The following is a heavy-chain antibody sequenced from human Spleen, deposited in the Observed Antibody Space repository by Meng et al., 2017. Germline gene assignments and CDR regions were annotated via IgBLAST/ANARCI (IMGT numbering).Heavy chain of an antibody. CDR3: ARGPTTMAHDFDY. D-gene: IGHD4-11*01. V-gene: IGHV4-34*01. Sequence: GQLHEWGGGLLKPSETLSLTCPGYGWSFSGYYWSWSRQPPGKGLEWIGEINHSGSTNYNPSLKSRVTISVDTSQNNLSLKLSSVTAADSAVYYCARGPTTMAHDFDYWGQGTLVTVSS. J-gene: IGHJ4*02. CDR1: GWSFSGYY. CDR2: INHSGST.